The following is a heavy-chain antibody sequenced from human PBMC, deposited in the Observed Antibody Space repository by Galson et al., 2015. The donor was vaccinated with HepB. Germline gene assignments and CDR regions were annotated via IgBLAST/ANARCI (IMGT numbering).Heavy chain of an antibody. D-gene: IGHD3-22*01. CDR2: INQDGSSK. CDR1: GFTFSSYW. J-gene: IGHJ4*02. Sequence: SLRLSCAASGFTFSSYWMNWVRQAPGKGLEWVAHINQDGSSKYYVDSVKGRFSISRDNAKNSLSLQMNSLRDEDTAVYYCARAQRHYSDSSGYFYFDSWGQGTLVTVSS. V-gene: IGHV3-7*01. CDR3: ARAQRHYSDSSGYFYFDS.